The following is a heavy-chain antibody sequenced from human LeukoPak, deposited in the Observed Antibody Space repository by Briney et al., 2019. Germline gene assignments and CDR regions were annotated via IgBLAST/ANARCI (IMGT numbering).Heavy chain of an antibody. J-gene: IGHJ4*02. CDR2: IYYSGST. CDR3: ARGVWGDGYNSHYFDY. V-gene: IGHV4-59*01. Sequence: SETLSLTCTVSGGSISSYYWSWIRQPPGKGLEWIGYIYYSGSTNYNPSLKSRVTISVDTSKNQFSLKLSSVTAADTAVYYCARGVWGDGYNSHYFDYWGQGTLVTVSS. CDR1: GGSISSYY. D-gene: IGHD5-24*01.